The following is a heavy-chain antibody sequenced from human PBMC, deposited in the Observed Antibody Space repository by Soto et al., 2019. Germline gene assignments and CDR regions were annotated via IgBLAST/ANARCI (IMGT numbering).Heavy chain of an antibody. V-gene: IGHV3-23*01. J-gene: IGHJ6*02. Sequence: EVQLLESGGGLVQPGGSLRLSCAASGFTFSSHAMSWVRQAPGKGLEWVSGISGSGGSTYYADSVKGRFTISRDNSKNTLDLQMNSLRAEDTAVYYCAKCLRGYYGMDVWGQGTTVTVSS. CDR1: GFTFSSHA. CDR3: AKCLRGYYGMDV. CDR2: ISGSGGST.